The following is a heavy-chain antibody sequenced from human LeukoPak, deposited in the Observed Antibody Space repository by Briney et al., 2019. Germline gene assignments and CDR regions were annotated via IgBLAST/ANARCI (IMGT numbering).Heavy chain of an antibody. CDR3: AHRASYSRGHGGGSDAFDI. CDR1: GFSLSTSGVG. D-gene: IGHD6-13*01. J-gene: IGHJ3*02. Sequence: SGPTLVNPTQTLTLTCTFSGFSLSTSGVGVGWIRQPPGKALEWLALIYLDDDKRYSPSLKSRLTITKDTSKNQVVLTMTNMDPVDTDTYYCAHRASYSRGHGGGSDAFDIWGQGTMVTVSS. CDR2: IYLDDDK. V-gene: IGHV2-5*02.